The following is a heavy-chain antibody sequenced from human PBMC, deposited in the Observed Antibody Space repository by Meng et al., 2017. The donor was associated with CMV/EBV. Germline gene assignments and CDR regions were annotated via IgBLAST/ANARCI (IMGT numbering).Heavy chain of an antibody. CDR2: INHSGST. D-gene: IGHD3-10*01. CDR1: GGSFSGYY. J-gene: IGHJ4*02. V-gene: IGHV4-34*01. CDR3: ARESMVRGED. Sequence: HAWAPGLLKPYETLSLTCAVYGGSFSGYYWSWIRQPPGKGLEWIGEINHSGSTNYNPSLKSRVTISVDTSKNQFSLKLSSVTAADTAVYYCARESMVRGEDWGQGTLVTVSS.